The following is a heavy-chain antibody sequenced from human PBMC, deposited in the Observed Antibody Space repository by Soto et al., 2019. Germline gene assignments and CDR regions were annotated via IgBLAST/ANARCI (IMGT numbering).Heavy chain of an antibody. CDR3: ARLPMVRDYYGMDV. J-gene: IGHJ6*02. CDR1: GYGFTSYW. D-gene: IGHD3-10*01. V-gene: IGHV5-10-1*01. CDR2: IDPSDSYT. Sequence: GESLKISCRGSGYGFTSYWISWVRQMPGKGLEWMGRIDPSDSYTNYSPSFQGHVTISADKSISTAYLQWSSLKASDTAMYYCARLPMVRDYYGMDVWGQGTTVTVSS.